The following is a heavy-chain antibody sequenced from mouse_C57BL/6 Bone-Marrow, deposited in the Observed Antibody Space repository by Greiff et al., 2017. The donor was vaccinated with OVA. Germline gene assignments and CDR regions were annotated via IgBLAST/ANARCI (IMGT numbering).Heavy chain of an antibody. CDR2: IDPSDSYT. CDR1: GYTFTSYW. V-gene: IGHV1-69*01. J-gene: IGHJ2*01. D-gene: IGHD2-2*01. Sequence: QVQLQQPGAELVMPGASVKLSCKASGYTFTSYWMHWVKQRPGQGLEWIGEIDPSDSYTNYNQQFKGKSTLTVDKSSSTAYMQHSSLTSEDSAVYYCARRGEGYYGYGDFDYWGQGTTLTVSS. CDR3: ARRGEGYYGYGDFDY.